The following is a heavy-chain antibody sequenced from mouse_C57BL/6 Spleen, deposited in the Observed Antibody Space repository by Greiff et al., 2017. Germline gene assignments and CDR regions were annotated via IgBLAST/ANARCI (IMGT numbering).Heavy chain of an antibody. CDR2: IYPGSGST. CDR3: ARPNLLLLYYYAMDS. D-gene: IGHD1-1*01. CDR1: GYTFTSYW. V-gene: IGHV1-55*01. Sequence: QVQLQQPGAELVKPGASVKMSCKASGYTFTSYWITWVKQRPGQGLEWIGDIYPGSGSTNYNEKFKSKATLTVDTSSSTAYMQLSSLTSEDSAVYYCARPNLLLLYYYAMDSWGQGTSVTVSS. J-gene: IGHJ4*01.